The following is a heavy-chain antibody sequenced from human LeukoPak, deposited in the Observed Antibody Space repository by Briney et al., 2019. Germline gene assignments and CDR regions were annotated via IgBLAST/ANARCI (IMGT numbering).Heavy chain of an antibody. CDR1: GFTFNIYA. J-gene: IGHJ3*01. CDR3: AKRCVRGWSTDAFDF. CDR2: IRGSDGTT. Sequence: GGSLRLSCAASGFTFNIYAMSWVRQAPGKGLEWVSTIRGSDGTTYYADSVKGRFTISRDNSKNTLYLQMNSLRAEDTAVYYCAKRCVRGWSTDAFDFWGQGTKVTVSS. V-gene: IGHV3-23*01. D-gene: IGHD6-19*01.